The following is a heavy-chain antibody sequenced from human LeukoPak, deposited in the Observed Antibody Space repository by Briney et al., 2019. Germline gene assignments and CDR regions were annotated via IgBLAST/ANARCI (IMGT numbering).Heavy chain of an antibody. CDR2: IYYSGST. CDR1: GGSISSYY. CDR3: TRERGAGGFDY. J-gene: IGHJ4*02. D-gene: IGHD3-16*01. V-gene: IGHV4-59*01. Sequence: SETLSLTCTVSGGSISSYYWSWIRQPPGKGLKWIGYIYYSGSTNYNPSLKRRVTISVDTSKNQFSLKLSSVTAADTAVYYCTRERGAGGFDYWGQGTLVTVSS.